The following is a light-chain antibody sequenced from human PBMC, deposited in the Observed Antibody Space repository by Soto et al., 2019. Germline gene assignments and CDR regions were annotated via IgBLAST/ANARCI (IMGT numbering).Light chain of an antibody. CDR2: DVS. CDR1: GRDVGTYNY. V-gene: IGLV2-14*03. J-gene: IGLJ1*01. Sequence: QSVLTQPASVSGSPGQSITISCTGTGRDVGTYNYVSWYQHHPGKAPKLIIYDVSSRPSGASHRFSGSKSGNTASLAISGLLSEDEADYFCSTYTGSNPSYVFGTGTKVTVL. CDR3: STYTGSNPSYV.